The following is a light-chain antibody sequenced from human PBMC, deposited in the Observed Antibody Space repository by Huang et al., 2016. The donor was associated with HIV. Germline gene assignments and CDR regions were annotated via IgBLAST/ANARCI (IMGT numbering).Light chain of an antibody. CDR1: QGISTY. J-gene: IGKJ4*01. V-gene: IGKV1-9*01. Sequence: IQLTQSPSSLSASVGGRVTITCRASQGISTYLAWYQQKSGKAPKLLMEAASTLQSGVPSRFSGAGSGTNFTLTISSLQPEDFATYYCQQLNSYPLTFGGGTEVEIK. CDR3: QQLNSYPLT. CDR2: AAS.